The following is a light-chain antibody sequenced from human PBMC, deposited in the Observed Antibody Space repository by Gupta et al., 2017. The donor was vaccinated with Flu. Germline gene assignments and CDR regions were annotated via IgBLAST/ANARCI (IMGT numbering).Light chain of an antibody. CDR1: QNINRW. CDR3: QQYNSYRT. V-gene: IGKV1-5*03. Sequence: DIQMTQSPSTLSASVGDRVTITYRASQNINRWLAWYQQKAGKAPKLLIYKASSLDSGVPSRFSGSGSGTEFTLTINSLQPDDFATYYCQQYNSYRTFGQGTKVDIK. J-gene: IGKJ1*01. CDR2: KAS.